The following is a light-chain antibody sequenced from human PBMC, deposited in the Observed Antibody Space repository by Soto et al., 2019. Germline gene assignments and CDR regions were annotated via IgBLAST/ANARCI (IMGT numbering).Light chain of an antibody. CDR1: ESVHRN. CDR2: YAS. Sequence: EVVMTQSPATLSVSPGERVTLSCRASESVHRNLAWYQQKPGQGPSLLIYYASTRATGVPDRFTGSGSGTEFTLTISSLQSEDFGIYLCQHYSNWPPTFGPGTKVEIK. J-gene: IGKJ3*01. V-gene: IGKV3-15*01. CDR3: QHYSNWPPT.